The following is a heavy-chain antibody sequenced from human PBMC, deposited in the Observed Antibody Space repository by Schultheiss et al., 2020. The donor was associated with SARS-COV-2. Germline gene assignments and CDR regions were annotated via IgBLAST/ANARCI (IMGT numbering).Heavy chain of an antibody. CDR3: SRGHFVVPAARGSFDY. CDR2: ISSSSSYT. CDR1: GFTFSRFA. D-gene: IGHD2-2*01. J-gene: IGHJ4*02. V-gene: IGHV3-21*05. Sequence: GGSLRLSCAASGFTFSRFAMTWVRQAPGKGLEWVSYISSSSSYTNYADSVKGRFTISRDNAKNSLYLQMNSLRAEDTAVYYCSRGHFVVPAARGSFDYWGQGTLVTVSS.